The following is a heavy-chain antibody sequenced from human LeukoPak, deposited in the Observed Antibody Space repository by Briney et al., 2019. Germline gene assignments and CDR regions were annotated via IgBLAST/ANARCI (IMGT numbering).Heavy chain of an antibody. CDR3: AKEGRGGGGGAFDL. CDR2: ISPDASKK. Sequence: GGSLRLSCAASGFTFSRYAMHWVRQAPGKGLDWVAVISPDASKKYYGDSVKGRFTISRDNSKSTLYVQMDSLRVEDTAVYYCAKEGRGGGGGAFDLWGQGTFVTVSS. D-gene: IGHD3-16*01. V-gene: IGHV3-30*04. CDR1: GFTFSRYA. J-gene: IGHJ3*01.